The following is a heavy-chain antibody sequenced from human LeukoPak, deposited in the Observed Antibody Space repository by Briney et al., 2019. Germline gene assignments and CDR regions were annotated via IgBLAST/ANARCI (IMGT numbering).Heavy chain of an antibody. V-gene: IGHV3-48*01. D-gene: IGHD3-10*02. Sequence: GGSLRPSCAASGFTFSSYSMNWVRQAPGKGLEWVSYISSSSSTIYYADSVKGRFTISRDNAKNSLYLQMNSLRAEDTAVYYCARDTMVGPFDIWGQGTMVTVSS. CDR3: ARDTMVGPFDI. CDR1: GFTFSSYS. J-gene: IGHJ3*02. CDR2: ISSSSSTI.